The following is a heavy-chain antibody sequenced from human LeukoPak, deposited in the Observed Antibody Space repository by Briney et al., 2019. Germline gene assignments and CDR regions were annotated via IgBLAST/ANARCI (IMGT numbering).Heavy chain of an antibody. V-gene: IGHV1-18*01. CDR2: ISVYNGNT. Sequence: ASVRVSCKGSGYTFTSYGLSWGRQAPGEGRESGGWISVYNGNTNYAQKLQGRVTMTTDTSTSTAYMELRGLTSDDTAVYYCARSPPTGYLYYFDYWGQGTLVTVSS. J-gene: IGHJ4*02. CDR3: ARSPPTGYLYYFDY. D-gene: IGHD3-9*01. CDR1: GYTFTSYG.